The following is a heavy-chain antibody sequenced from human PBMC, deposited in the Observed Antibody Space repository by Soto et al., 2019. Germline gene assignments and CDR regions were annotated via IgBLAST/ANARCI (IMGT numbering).Heavy chain of an antibody. Sequence: SETLSLTCAVSGGSISSGGYSWSWIRQPPGKGLEWIGYIYHSGSTYYNPSLKSRVTISVDRSKNQFSLKLSSVTAADTAVYYCARGTSFEGATDHDAFDIWGQGTMVTVSS. CDR1: GGSISSGGYS. J-gene: IGHJ3*02. CDR3: ARGTSFEGATDHDAFDI. CDR2: IYHSGST. D-gene: IGHD1-26*01. V-gene: IGHV4-30-2*01.